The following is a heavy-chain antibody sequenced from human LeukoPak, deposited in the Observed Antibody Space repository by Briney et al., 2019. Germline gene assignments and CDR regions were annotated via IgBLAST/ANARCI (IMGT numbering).Heavy chain of an antibody. CDR3: ARDYSGYTYYYYYYMDV. J-gene: IGHJ6*03. CDR1: GFTFSSYS. CDR2: ISSSSSYI. D-gene: IGHD5-12*01. Sequence: GGSLRLSCAASGFTFSSYSMNWVRQAPGKGLEWVSSISSSSSYIYYADSVKGRFTISRDNAKNSLYLQMNSLRAEDTAVYYCARDYSGYTYYYYYYMDVWGKGTTVTVSS. V-gene: IGHV3-21*01.